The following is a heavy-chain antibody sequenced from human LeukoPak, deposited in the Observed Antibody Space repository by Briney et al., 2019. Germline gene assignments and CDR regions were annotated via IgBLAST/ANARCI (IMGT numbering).Heavy chain of an antibody. D-gene: IGHD6-6*01. CDR1: GYTFTSYY. V-gene: IGHV1-46*01. J-gene: IGHJ6*03. CDR3: ARVVRPYYYYYYMDV. Sequence: ASVKVSCKASGYTFTSYYMHWVRQAPRQGLEWMGIINPSGGSTSYAQKFQGRVTMTRDMSTSTVYMELSSLRSEDTAVYYCARVVRPYYYYYYMDVWGKGTTVTVSS. CDR2: INPSGGST.